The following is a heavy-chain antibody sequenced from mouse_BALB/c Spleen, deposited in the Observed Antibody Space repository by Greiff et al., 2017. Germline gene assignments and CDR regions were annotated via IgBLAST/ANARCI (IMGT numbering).Heavy chain of an antibody. J-gene: IGHJ3*01. CDR1: GYSITSDYA. Sequence: EVKLMESGPGLVKPSQSLSLTCTVTGYSITSDYAWNWIRQFPGNKLEWMGYISYSGSTSYNPSLKSRISITRDTSKNQFFLQLNSVTTEDTATYYCARDRGNYLAWFAYWGQGTLVTVSA. V-gene: IGHV3-2*02. CDR3: ARDRGNYLAWFAY. D-gene: IGHD2-1*01. CDR2: ISYSGST.